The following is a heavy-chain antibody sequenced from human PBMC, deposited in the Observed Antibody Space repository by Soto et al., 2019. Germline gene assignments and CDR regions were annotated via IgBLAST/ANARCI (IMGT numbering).Heavy chain of an antibody. CDR1: GYTFTNHG. Sequence: QVQLVQSGAEVKKPGASVKVSCKASGYTFTNHGISWVRQAPGQGLEWLGWISGHNGNTKYAQRLQGRVTMTTDTSTITAYMELRRLKSDDTAVYYCARDLYPLAYYFDSWGQGTLVTVSS. CDR2: ISGHNGNT. CDR3: ARDLYPLAYYFDS. V-gene: IGHV1-18*01. J-gene: IGHJ4*02.